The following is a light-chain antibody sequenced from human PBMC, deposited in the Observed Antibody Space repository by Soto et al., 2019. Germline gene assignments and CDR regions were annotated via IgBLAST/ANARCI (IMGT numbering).Light chain of an antibody. V-gene: IGKV3D-15*01. Sequence: EIVMTQSPPTLSVSPGESAALSGRASQSIRSNLAWYQQKPGQAPRLLIYGASTRATGIPARLSGSGSGTDFTLTISSLQSEDFAVYYCQQYNNWPAITVGQGTRLEIK. J-gene: IGKJ5*01. CDR2: GAS. CDR3: QQYNNWPAIT. CDR1: QSIRSN.